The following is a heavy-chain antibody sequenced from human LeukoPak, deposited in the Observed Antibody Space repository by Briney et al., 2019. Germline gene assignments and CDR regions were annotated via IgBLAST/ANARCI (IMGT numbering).Heavy chain of an antibody. J-gene: IGHJ3*02. CDR2: ISGSGGST. Sequence: GGSLRLSCAASGFTFSSYAMSWVRQAPGKGLEWVSAISGSGGSTYYADSVKGRFTISRDNSKNTLYLQMNSLRAEDTAVYYCAKDLSQYCSGGSCYLKSDAFDIWGQGTMVTVSS. V-gene: IGHV3-23*01. CDR1: GFTFSSYA. CDR3: AKDLSQYCSGGSCYLKSDAFDI. D-gene: IGHD2-15*01.